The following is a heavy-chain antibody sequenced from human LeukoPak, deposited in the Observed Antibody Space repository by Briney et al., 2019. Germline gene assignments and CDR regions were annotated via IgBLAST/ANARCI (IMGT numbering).Heavy chain of an antibody. CDR3: AKDGNWARFGN. Sequence: PGGSLRLSCAASGFTFTTYWMSWVRQAPGKGLEWVANIKQDGTEKYYVDSVKGRFTISRDNSKNTLYPQMNSPRAEDTAAYYCAKDGNWARFGNWGQGTLVTVSS. J-gene: IGHJ4*02. D-gene: IGHD7-27*01. V-gene: IGHV3-7*03. CDR1: GFTFTTYW. CDR2: IKQDGTEK.